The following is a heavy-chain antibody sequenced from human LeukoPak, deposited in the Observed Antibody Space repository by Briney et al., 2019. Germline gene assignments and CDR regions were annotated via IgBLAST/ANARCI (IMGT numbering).Heavy chain of an antibody. CDR2: IIPIFGTA. Sequence: ASVKVSCKASGYTFTSYGISWVRQAPGQGLEWMGGIIPIFGTANYAQKFQGRVTITADESTSTAYMELSSLRSEDTAVYYCAREAKPAGYYYMDVWGKGTTVTVSS. V-gene: IGHV1-69*13. CDR1: GYTFTSYG. D-gene: IGHD2-2*01. CDR3: AREAKPAGYYYMDV. J-gene: IGHJ6*03.